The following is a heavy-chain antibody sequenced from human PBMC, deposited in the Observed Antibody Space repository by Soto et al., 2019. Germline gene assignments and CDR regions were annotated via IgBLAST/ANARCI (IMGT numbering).Heavy chain of an antibody. Sequence: GGSLRLSCAASGFTFSSYGMHWVRQAPGKGLEWVAVIWYDGSNKYYADSVKGRFTISRDNSKNTLYLQMNSLRAEDTAVYYCATVIIFHMTLVNWGQGTLVTVSS. CDR2: IWYDGSNK. V-gene: IGHV3-33*01. CDR3: ATVIIFHMTLVN. J-gene: IGHJ4*02. D-gene: IGHD3-9*01. CDR1: GFTFSSYG.